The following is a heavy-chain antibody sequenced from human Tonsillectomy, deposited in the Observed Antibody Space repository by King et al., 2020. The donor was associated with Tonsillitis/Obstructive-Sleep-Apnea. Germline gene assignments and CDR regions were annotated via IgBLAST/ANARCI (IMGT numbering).Heavy chain of an antibody. CDR1: RFTFSSYW. CDR2: IKQDGSEK. V-gene: IGHV3-7*01. D-gene: IGHD3-3*01. Sequence: VQLVESGGGLVQPGGSLRLSCAASRFTFSSYWMSWVRQAPGKGLEWVANIKQDGSEKYYVDSVKGRFTISRDNAKKSLYLQMNSLRAEDTAVYYCAGEQYYDFWSRFHTNWFDPWGQGTLVTVSS. CDR3: AGEQYYDFWSRFHTNWFDP. J-gene: IGHJ5*02.